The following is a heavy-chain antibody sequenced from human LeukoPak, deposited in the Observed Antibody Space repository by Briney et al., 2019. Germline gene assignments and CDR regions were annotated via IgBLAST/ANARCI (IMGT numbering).Heavy chain of an antibody. CDR1: GDSIGSSSFY. Sequence: SETLSLTCSVSGDSIGSSSFYWGWIRQSPGKGLEWIGAIYYSGATYNTPSLRSRVTISVIPSEIHVFLRLRSVTAADTAVYFCARHSILPYFDSLSPSFYPDHWGQGSLVTVSS. CDR3: ARHSILPYFDSLSPSFYPDH. J-gene: IGHJ4*02. D-gene: IGHD3-9*01. V-gene: IGHV4-39*01. CDR2: IYYSGAT.